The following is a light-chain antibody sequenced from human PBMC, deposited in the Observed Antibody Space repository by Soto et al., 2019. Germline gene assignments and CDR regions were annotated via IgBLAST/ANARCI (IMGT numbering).Light chain of an antibody. V-gene: IGLV1-44*01. CDR1: SSNVGSNP. CDR3: ASWDDSLSGPV. Sequence: QSVLTQPPSASGTPGQWVTISCSGGSSNVGSNPVNWYQQLPGTAPRLLINTDNQRPSGVPDRFSGSKSGASASLAISGLLSEDEAFYYCASWDDSLSGPVFGGGTQLTVL. CDR2: TDN. J-gene: IGLJ2*01.